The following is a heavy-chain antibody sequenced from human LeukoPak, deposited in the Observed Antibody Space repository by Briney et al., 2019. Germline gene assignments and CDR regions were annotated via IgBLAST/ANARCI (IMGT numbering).Heavy chain of an antibody. Sequence: SVKVSCKASGGTFSSYAISWVRQAPGQGLEWMGRIIPIFGTANYAQKFQGRVTITTDESTSTAYMELSSLRSEDTAVYYCARDGSITMVRGVIRDSYWFGPWGQGTLVTVTS. CDR1: GGTFSSYA. CDR3: ARDGSITMVRGVIRDSYWFGP. J-gene: IGHJ5*02. D-gene: IGHD3-10*01. V-gene: IGHV1-69*05. CDR2: IIPIFGTA.